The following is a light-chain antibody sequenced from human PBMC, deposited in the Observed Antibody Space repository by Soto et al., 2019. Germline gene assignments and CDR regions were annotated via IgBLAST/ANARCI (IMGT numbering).Light chain of an antibody. CDR2: DVS. Sequence: QSALTQPASVSGSPGQSITLSCTGTSSDVGGYNYFSWYQQHPGKAPKLMIYDVSNRPSGVSNRFSGSKSGNTTSLTISGLQAEDEADYYCSSYTSSSTPRYVFGTGTKLTVL. J-gene: IGLJ1*01. CDR1: SSDVGGYNY. V-gene: IGLV2-14*01. CDR3: SSYTSSSTPRYV.